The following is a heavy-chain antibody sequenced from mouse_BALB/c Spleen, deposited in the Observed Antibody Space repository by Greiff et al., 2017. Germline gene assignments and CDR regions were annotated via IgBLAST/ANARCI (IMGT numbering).Heavy chain of an antibody. D-gene: IGHD2-10*01. CDR1: GFNIKDYY. CDR2: IDPENGDT. CDR3: SAPYWGAMDY. J-gene: IGHJ4*01. Sequence: VQLQQSGAELVRPGASVKLSCTASGFNIKDYYMHWVKQRPEQGLEWIGWIDPENGDTEYAPKFQGKATMSADTSSNTAYLQLSSLTSEDTAVYYCSAPYWGAMDYWGQGTSVTVSA. V-gene: IGHV14-4*02.